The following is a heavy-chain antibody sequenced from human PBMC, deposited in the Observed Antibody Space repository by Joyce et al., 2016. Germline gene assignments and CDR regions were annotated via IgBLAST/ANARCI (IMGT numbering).Heavy chain of an antibody. Sequence: QVQLEQSGAEVKKPGSSVKVSCKTSGDIFNAYGINWVRQAPGQGLGWLGGIVPMSATTDYAQKFRGRLTISSHEPPSTVYMELSSLRSDDTGTYYCARGRGDDFWSGYYGSIDYWGQGTLVSVSS. J-gene: IGHJ4*02. CDR2: IVPMSATT. D-gene: IGHD3-3*01. CDR3: ARGRGDDFWSGYYGSIDY. CDR1: GDIFNAYG. V-gene: IGHV1-69*01.